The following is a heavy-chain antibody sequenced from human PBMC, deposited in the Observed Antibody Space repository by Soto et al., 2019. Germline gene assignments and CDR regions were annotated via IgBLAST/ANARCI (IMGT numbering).Heavy chain of an antibody. J-gene: IGHJ5*02. D-gene: IGHD3-3*01. CDR3: ARDPYYDFWSGSNWFDP. CDR2: IDAGNGDT. CDR1: GYTFTNYA. V-gene: IGHV1-3*01. Sequence: DSVKVSCKASGYTFTNYAMHWVRQAPGQRLEWMGWIDAGNGDTKYSQNFQGRATITRDTSASTAYMELSSLRSEDTAVYYCARDPYYDFWSGSNWFDPWGQGTLVTVSS.